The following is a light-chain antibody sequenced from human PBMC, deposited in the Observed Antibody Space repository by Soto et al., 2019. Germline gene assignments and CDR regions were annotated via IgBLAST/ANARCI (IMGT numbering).Light chain of an antibody. CDR2: DAS. J-gene: IGKJ2*01. CDR1: RDISVY. V-gene: IGKV1-33*01. CDR3: QQYDNLPPYT. Sequence: DIQMTQSPSSLSASVGDRVTITCQASRDISVYLNWYQQKLGTPPKLLIFDASNLQTGVPSRFSGSGSGTHFTFTISSLQPEDIATYYCQQYDNLPPYTFGQGTTLEIK.